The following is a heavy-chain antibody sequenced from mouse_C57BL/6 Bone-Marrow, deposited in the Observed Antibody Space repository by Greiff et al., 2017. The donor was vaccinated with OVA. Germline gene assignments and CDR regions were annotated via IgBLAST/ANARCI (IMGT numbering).Heavy chain of an antibody. Sequence: QVQLKDSGPELVKPGASVKISCKASGYAFSSSWMNWVKQRPGKGLEWIGRIYPGDGDTNYNGKFKGKATLTADKSSSTAYMQLSSLTSEDSAVYFCARSPRGAMDYWGQGTSVTVSS. CDR2: IYPGDGDT. V-gene: IGHV1-82*01. J-gene: IGHJ4*01. CDR1: GYAFSSSW. CDR3: ARSPRGAMDY.